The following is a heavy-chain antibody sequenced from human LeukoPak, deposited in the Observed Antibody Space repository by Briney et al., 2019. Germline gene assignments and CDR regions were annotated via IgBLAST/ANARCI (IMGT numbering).Heavy chain of an antibody. CDR3: ARGPRDPTEYCSRGTCSPTYEV. V-gene: IGHV3-48*03. D-gene: IGHD2-15*01. J-gene: IGHJ4*02. CDR1: GFTFSDYE. CDR2: ISSSGRRI. Sequence: GGSLRLSCAASGFTFSDYEMNWVRQAPGKGLEWVSYISSSGRRIYYADSVKGRFTISRDNAKDSLYLQMNSLRVDDTAIYYCARGPRDPTEYCSRGTCSPTYEVWGQGTLVTVSS.